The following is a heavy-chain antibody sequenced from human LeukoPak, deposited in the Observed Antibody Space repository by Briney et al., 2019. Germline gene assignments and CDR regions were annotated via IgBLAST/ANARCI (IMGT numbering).Heavy chain of an antibody. Sequence: QPGGSLRLSCAASGFTFSSYSMNWVRQVPGKGMECVSYIRRYHERSTYYAGPVKGLFSISRDNAVYSMDLHMNSLRDDDTAVYYCAREYSSSYYFDYWGQGTLVSVFS. D-gene: IGHD6-13*01. J-gene: IGHJ4*02. CDR1: GFTFSSYS. V-gene: IGHV3-48*02. CDR2: IRRYHERST. CDR3: AREYSSSYYFDY.